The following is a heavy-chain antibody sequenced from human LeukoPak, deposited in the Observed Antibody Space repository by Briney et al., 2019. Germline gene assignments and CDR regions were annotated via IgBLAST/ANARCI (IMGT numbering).Heavy chain of an antibody. CDR2: IYYSGST. Sequence: PSETLSLTCTVSGGSISSSSYYWGWIRQPPGKGLEWIGYIYYSGSTDYNPSLKSRVTISVDTSKNQFSLKLSSVTAADTAVYYCARSDGDYPDYWGQGTLVTVSS. CDR3: ARSDGDYPDY. CDR1: GGSISSSSYY. J-gene: IGHJ4*02. D-gene: IGHD4-17*01. V-gene: IGHV4-61*05.